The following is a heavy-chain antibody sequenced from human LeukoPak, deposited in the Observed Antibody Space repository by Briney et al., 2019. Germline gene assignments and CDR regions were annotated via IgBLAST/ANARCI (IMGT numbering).Heavy chain of an antibody. D-gene: IGHD6-6*01. CDR2: INSDGSST. Sequence: GSLRLSFAASGFTFSSYWMHWVRQAPGKGLVWVSRINSDGSSTSYADSVKGRFTISRDNAKNTLYLQMNRLRAEDTAVHYCARERGLWLIAARRNWFDPWGQGTLVTVSS. CDR3: ARERGLWLIAARRNWFDP. J-gene: IGHJ5*02. V-gene: IGHV3-74*01. CDR1: GFTFSSYW.